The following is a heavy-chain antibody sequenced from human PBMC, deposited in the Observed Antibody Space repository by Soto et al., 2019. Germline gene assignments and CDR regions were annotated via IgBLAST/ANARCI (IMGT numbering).Heavy chain of an antibody. D-gene: IGHD3-22*01. V-gene: IGHV1-69*13. CDR1: GGTFSSYA. CDR3: ARDRHYYDSSGYSTGDAFDI. J-gene: IGHJ3*02. Sequence: SVKVSCKASGGTFSSYAISWVRRAPGQGLEWMGGIIPIFGTANYAQKFQGRVTITADESTSTAYMELSSLRSEDTAVYYCARDRHYYDSSGYSTGDAFDIWGQGTMVTVSS. CDR2: IIPIFGTA.